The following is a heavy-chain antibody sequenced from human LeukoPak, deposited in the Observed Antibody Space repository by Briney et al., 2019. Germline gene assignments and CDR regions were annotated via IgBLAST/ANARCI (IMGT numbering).Heavy chain of an antibody. CDR3: ARGIAAAAGA. CDR2: ISSSSSYI. V-gene: IGHV3-21*04. J-gene: IGHJ5*02. CDR1: GFTFSSYG. D-gene: IGHD6-13*01. Sequence: PGGSLRLSCAASGFTFSSYGMHWVRQAPGKGLEWVSSISSSSSYIYYADSVKGRFTISRDNAKNSLYLQMNSLRAEDTALYHCARGIAAAAGAWGQGTLVIVSS.